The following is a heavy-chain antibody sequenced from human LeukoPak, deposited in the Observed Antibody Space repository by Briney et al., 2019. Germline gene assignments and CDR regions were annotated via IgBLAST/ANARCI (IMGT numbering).Heavy chain of an antibody. D-gene: IGHD3-9*01. J-gene: IGHJ4*02. CDR3: TTAGERPIRYFDY. Sequence: ASVKGSCKASGYSFSSYDINWVRQATGQGLEWMGWMNPNSGNTGYAQKFQGRVTMTRSTSINTAYMELSGLISEDTAVYFCTTAGERPIRYFDYWGQGTLVTVSS. V-gene: IGHV1-8*01. CDR1: GYSFSSYD. CDR2: MNPNSGNT.